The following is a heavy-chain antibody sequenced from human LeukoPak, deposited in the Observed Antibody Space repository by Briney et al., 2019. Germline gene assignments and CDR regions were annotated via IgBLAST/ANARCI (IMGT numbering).Heavy chain of an antibody. CDR2: ISGSGGST. J-gene: IGHJ6*03. V-gene: IGHV3-23*01. D-gene: IGHD5-24*01. CDR3: ASCLDRWLQFPDYYYMDV. Sequence: GGSLRLSCAASGFTFSSYGMSWVRQAPGKGLEWVSAISGSGGSTYYADSVKGRFTISRDNSKNTLYLQMNSLRAEDTAVYYCASCLDRWLQFPDYYYMDVWGKGTTVTVSS. CDR1: GFTFSSYG.